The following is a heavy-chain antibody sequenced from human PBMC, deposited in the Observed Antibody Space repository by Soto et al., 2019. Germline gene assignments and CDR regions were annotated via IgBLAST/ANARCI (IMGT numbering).Heavy chain of an antibody. CDR2: IYYSGST. D-gene: IGHD2-2*01. CDR3: ARTHCSSTSCQKYFQH. V-gene: IGHV4-31*03. CDR1: GGSISSGGYY. J-gene: IGHJ1*01. Sequence: ASETLSLTCTVSGGSISSGGYYWSWIRQHPGKGLEWIGYIYYSGSTYYNPSLKSRVTISVDTSKNQFSLKLSSVTAADTAVYYCARTHCSSTSCQKYFQHWGQGTLVTVSS.